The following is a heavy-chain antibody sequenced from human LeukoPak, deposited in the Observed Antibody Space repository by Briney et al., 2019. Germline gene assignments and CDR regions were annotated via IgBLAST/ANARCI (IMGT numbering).Heavy chain of an antibody. Sequence: SETLSLTCAVSGYSISSGYYWGWIRQPPGKGLEWIGSINHSGSTYYNPSLKSRVTISVDTSKNQFSLKLSSVTAADAAVYYCARIPSDYYDFWSGYYDYYFDYWGQGTLVTVSS. CDR1: GYSISSGYY. V-gene: IGHV4-38-2*01. CDR3: ARIPSDYYDFWSGYYDYYFDY. J-gene: IGHJ4*02. CDR2: INHSGST. D-gene: IGHD3-3*01.